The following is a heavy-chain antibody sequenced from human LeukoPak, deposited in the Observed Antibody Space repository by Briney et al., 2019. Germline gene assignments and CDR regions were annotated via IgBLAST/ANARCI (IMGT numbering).Heavy chain of an antibody. CDR2: ISGSGGST. D-gene: IGHD6-13*01. V-gene: IGHV3-23*01. J-gene: IGHJ3*02. CDR1: GFTFSSYA. CDR3: AKTGIAAAGIRGAFDI. Sequence: PGGSLRLSCAASGFTFSSYAMSWVRQAPGKGLEWVSAISGSGGSTYYADSVKGRFTISRDNSKNTLYLQMNSLRAEDTAVYYCAKTGIAAAGIRGAFDIWGQGTMVTVSS.